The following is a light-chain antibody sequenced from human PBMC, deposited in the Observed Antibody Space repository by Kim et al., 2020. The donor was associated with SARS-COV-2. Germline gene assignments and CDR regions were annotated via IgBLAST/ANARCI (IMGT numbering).Light chain of an antibody. CDR1: QSISSY. V-gene: IGKV1-39*01. Sequence: DIQMTQSQSSLSASVGDRVTITCRASQSISSYLNWYQQKPGKAPKLLIYAASSLQSGVPSRFSGSGSGTDFTLTISSLQPEDFATYYCQQSYSTPFTFGGGTKVDIQ. CDR2: AAS. CDR3: QQSYSTPFT. J-gene: IGKJ4*01.